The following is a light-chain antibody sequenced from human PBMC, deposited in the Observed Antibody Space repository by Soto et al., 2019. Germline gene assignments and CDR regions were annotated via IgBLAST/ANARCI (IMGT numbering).Light chain of an antibody. CDR2: AAS. J-gene: IGKJ2*01. CDR3: QQSYSTPPT. CDR1: QSISSY. V-gene: IGKV1-39*01. Sequence: DIQMTQSPSSLSASVGDRVTITCRASQSISSYLNWYQQKPGKAPKLLIYAASSLQSGVPSRFRSSRSGTDITLTISSLQPEDFATYYCQQSYSTPPTFGQGTKLEIK.